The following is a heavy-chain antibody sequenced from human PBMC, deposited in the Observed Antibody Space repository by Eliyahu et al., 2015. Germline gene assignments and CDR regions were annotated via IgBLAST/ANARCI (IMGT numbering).Heavy chain of an antibody. V-gene: IGHV3-9*01. J-gene: IGHJ4*02. CDR1: GFSFDDFG. CDR3: AKXWGDTWNYFDD. Sequence: EVQLVESGGGLIQPGRSLRLSCSASGFSFDDFGMHWVRQAPGKGLEWVSSINSNGVSKAYVPSVQGXFTISRDNAKNSLYLQMDSLRPEDTALYYCAKXWGDTWNYFDDWGQGTLVTVSS. D-gene: IGHD1-1*01. CDR2: INSNGVSK.